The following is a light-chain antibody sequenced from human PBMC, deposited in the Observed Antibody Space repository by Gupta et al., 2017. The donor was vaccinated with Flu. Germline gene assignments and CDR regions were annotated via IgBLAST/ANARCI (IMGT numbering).Light chain of an antibody. Sequence: ELTQPPSLSLSPGQTARLTCSGDPWPEEYVYWYQQKPGQAPVLVIYKDRDRPPGLPDRFSGSNSGTTATLTISGVQAEDEAEYYCQSEDRSGTYGVFGGGTKLTVL. J-gene: IGLJ3*02. V-gene: IGLV3-25*02. CDR2: KDR. CDR1: PWPEEY. CDR3: QSEDRSGTYGV.